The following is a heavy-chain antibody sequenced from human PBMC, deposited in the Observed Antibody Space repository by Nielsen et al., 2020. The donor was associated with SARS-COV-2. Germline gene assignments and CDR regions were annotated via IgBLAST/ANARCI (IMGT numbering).Heavy chain of an antibody. CDR1: GFTFSSYG. V-gene: IGHV3-33*06. CDR2: IWYDGSNK. CDR3: AKEDRGYSYGLIDY. J-gene: IGHJ4*02. D-gene: IGHD5-18*01. Sequence: GGSLRLSCAASGFTFSSYGMHWVRQAPGKGLEWVAVIWYDGSNKYYADSVKGRFTISRDNSKNTLYLQMNSLRAEDTAVYYCAKEDRGYSYGLIDYWGQGTLVTV.